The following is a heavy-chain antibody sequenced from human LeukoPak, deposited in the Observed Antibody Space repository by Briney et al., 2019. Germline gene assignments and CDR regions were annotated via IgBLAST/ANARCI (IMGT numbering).Heavy chain of an antibody. V-gene: IGHV3-21*01. CDR2: ISSSTYYI. Sequence: AGGSLRLSCAASGFAFSSYSMNWVRQAPGKGLEWVSSISSSTYYIYYADSLKGRFTISRDNAKNSLYLQMNSLRAEDTAVYFCARLRITSSWYDPFDSWGQGTLVTVSS. CDR1: GFAFSSYS. J-gene: IGHJ4*02. CDR3: ARLRITSSWYDPFDS. D-gene: IGHD6-13*01.